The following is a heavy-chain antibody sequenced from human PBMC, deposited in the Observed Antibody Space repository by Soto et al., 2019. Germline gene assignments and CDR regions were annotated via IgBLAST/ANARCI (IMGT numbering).Heavy chain of an antibody. J-gene: IGHJ6*02. CDR2: ISYDGINK. V-gene: IGHV3-30-3*01. CDR1: GFTFSSYA. CDR3: ARDWGTVTSYGMDV. D-gene: IGHD4-17*01. Sequence: QVQLVESGGGVVQPGRSLRLSSAASGFTFSSYAMEWVRQAPGKGLEWVAVISYDGINKYYADSVKGRFSISRDNSKNTLYLQMSSLRAEDTAVYYCARDWGTVTSYGMDVWGQGTTVTVSS.